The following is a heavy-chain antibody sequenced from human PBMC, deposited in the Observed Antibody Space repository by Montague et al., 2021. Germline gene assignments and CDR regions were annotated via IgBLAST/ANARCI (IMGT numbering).Heavy chain of an antibody. V-gene: IGHV3-74*01. J-gene: IGHJ4*02. CDR1: GFTFSSYW. CDR2: ISTDGSST. D-gene: IGHD3-10*01. CDR3: TFYKFRETPRGFDY. Sequence: SLRLSCAASGFTFSSYWMHWVRQAPGKGLVWDSRISTDGSSTTYADSVKGRFTTSRDNAKNMLYLQMNSLRAEDTAVYYCTFYKFRETPRGFDYWGQGTLVTVSA.